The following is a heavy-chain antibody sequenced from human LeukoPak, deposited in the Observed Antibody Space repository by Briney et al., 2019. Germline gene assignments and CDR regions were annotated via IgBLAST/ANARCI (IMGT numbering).Heavy chain of an antibody. CDR3: ARDISGYDFGAFDI. D-gene: IGHD5-12*01. J-gene: IGHJ3*02. CDR2: ISSSSSSYI. Sequence: GGSLRLSCAASGFTFSSYSMNWVRQAPGKGLEWVSSISSSSSSYIYYADSVKGRFTISRDNAKNSLYLQMNSLRAEDTAVYYCARDISGYDFGAFDIWGQGTMVTVSS. CDR1: GFTFSSYS. V-gene: IGHV3-21*01.